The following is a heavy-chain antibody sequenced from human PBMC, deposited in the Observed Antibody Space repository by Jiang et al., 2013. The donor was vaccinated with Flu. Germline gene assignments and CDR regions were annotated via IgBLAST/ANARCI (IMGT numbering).Heavy chain of an antibody. D-gene: IGHD4-17*01. J-gene: IGHJ6*02. Sequence: AEVKKPGESLKISCKGSGYSFTSYWIGWVRQMPGKGLEWMGIIYPGDSDTRYSPSFQGQVTISADKSISTAYLQWSSLKASDTAMYYCARRGMQAPTTVTRNYYYYGMDVWGQGTTVTVSS. V-gene: IGHV5-51*01. CDR3: ARRGMQAPTTVTRNYYYYGMDV. CDR2: IYPGDSDT. CDR1: GYSFTSYW.